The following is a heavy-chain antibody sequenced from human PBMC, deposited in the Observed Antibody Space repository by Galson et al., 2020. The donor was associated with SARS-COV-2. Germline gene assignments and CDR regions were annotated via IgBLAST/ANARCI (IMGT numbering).Heavy chain of an antibody. CDR2: IYYSGRT. CDR3: ARLPYYYDSSYALDN. V-gene: IGHV4-39*02. Sequence: SETLSLTCTVSGGSISSRSYYWGWIRQPPGKGLEGIRSIYYSGRTYYNPSLKSRFPISVDTSKNHFSLTLSSVTAADTAVYYCARLPYYYDSSYALDNWGQGTMGTGSS. J-gene: IGHJ3*02. D-gene: IGHD3-22*01. CDR1: GGSISSRSYY.